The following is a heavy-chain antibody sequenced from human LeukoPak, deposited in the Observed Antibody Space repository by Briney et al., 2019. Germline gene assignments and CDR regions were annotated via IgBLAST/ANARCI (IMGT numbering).Heavy chain of an antibody. CDR2: IIPIFGTA. V-gene: IGHV1-69*01. D-gene: IGHD5-18*01. Sequence: ASVKVSCKASGGTFSSYAISWVRQAPGQGLEWMGGIIPIFGTANYAQKFQGRVTITADESTSTAYMELSSLRSEDTAVYYCAREPTPVDTAMGKSGLDYWGQGTLVTVSS. CDR1: GGTFSSYA. J-gene: IGHJ4*02. CDR3: AREPTPVDTAMGKSGLDY.